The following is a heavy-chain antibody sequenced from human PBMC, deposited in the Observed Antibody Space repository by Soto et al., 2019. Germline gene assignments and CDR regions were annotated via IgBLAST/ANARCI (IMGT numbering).Heavy chain of an antibody. Sequence: QLHLQASGPGLVKPSETLSLTCTVSGDSISSSGYYWGWIRQPPGEGLEWIASIYSTGSAYYNPSLKSRVTIAVDTSKNHFSLRLSSVTAADTAMYYGARPCDDLPTSGWFYWGQGILVTVS. CDR3: ARPCDDLPTSGWFY. CDR2: IYSTGSA. V-gene: IGHV4-39*02. J-gene: IGHJ4*02. D-gene: IGHD6-19*01. CDR1: GDSISSSGYY.